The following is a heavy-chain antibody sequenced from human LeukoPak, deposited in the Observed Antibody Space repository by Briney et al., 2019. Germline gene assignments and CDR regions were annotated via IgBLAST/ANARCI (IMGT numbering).Heavy chain of an antibody. Sequence: NPSETLSLTCTVSGGSISSSSCYWGWIRQPPGKGLEWIGSIYYSGSTYYNPSLKGRVTISVDTSKNQSSLKLSSVTAADTAVYYCARQARVSSRPADYWGQGTLVTVSS. V-gene: IGHV4-39*01. CDR1: GGSISSSSCY. D-gene: IGHD6-13*01. CDR3: ARQARVSSRPADY. CDR2: IYYSGST. J-gene: IGHJ4*02.